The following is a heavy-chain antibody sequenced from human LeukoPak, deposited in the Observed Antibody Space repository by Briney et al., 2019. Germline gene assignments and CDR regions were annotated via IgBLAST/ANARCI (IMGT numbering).Heavy chain of an antibody. V-gene: IGHV4-59*08. CDR2: IYYSGST. D-gene: IGHD3-3*02. Sequence: SETLSLTCTVSGGSISSYYWSWIRQPPGNGLEWIGYIYYSGSTNYNPSLKSRVTISVDTSKNQFSLKLSSVTAADTVVYYCARQAFNYYGMDVWGQGTTVTVSS. J-gene: IGHJ6*02. CDR1: GGSISSYY. CDR3: ARQAFNYYGMDV.